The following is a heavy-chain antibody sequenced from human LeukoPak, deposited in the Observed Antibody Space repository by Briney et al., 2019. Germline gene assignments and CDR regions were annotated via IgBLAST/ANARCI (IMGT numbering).Heavy chain of an antibody. Sequence: GGSLRLSCAASGFTFSSYSMNWVRQAPGKGLEWVSSISSSSSYINYADSVRGRFTISRDNAKNSLFLQMDSLRGEDTAVYYCAKDHFRFVYDSSDAVDYWGQGTLVTVSS. J-gene: IGHJ4*02. CDR2: ISSSSSYI. D-gene: IGHD3-22*01. CDR1: GFTFSSYS. V-gene: IGHV3-21*01. CDR3: AKDHFRFVYDSSDAVDY.